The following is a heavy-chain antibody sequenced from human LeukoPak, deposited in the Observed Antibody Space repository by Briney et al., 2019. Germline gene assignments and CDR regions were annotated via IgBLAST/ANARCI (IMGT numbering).Heavy chain of an antibody. Sequence: GGSLRLSCAASGFTFNYAWMSWVRQAPGKGLEWLGRINSKTDGGTTDYAAPVKDRFTISRDDSKNTLYLQMNSLKTEDTAVYYCTTGNSGYWGQGTVVTVSS. D-gene: IGHD4-23*01. CDR2: INSKTDGGTT. J-gene: IGHJ4*02. V-gene: IGHV3-15*01. CDR3: TTGNSGY. CDR1: GFTFNYAW.